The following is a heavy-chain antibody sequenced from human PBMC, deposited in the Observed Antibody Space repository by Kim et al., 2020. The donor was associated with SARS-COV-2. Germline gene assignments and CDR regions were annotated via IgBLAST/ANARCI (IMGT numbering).Heavy chain of an antibody. D-gene: IGHD3-3*01. V-gene: IGHV4-34*01. CDR2: INHSGST. Sequence: SETLSLTCAVYGGSFSDYYWSWIRQPPGKGLEWIGEINHSGSTHYNPSLKSRVTISVDTSKNQFSLKLSSVTAADTAVFYCARAPPRSGYYHGYNWFDPWGQGTLVTVSS. CDR1: GGSFSDYY. CDR3: ARAPPRSGYYHGYNWFDP. J-gene: IGHJ5*02.